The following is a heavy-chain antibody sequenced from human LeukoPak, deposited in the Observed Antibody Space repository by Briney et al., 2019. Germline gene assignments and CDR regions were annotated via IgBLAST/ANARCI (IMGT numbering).Heavy chain of an antibody. CDR1: GFNFGGYN. D-gene: IGHD5-18*01. Sequence: GGSLRLTCEASGFNFGGYNMNWVRQAPAKGPEWVAFMSATSGIKHYAENVQGRFTISRDNAKNSLYLQLNSLRAEDTAVYYCVRAFDGSSYGNGFWGEGTLVTVSS. V-gene: IGHV3-48*04. CDR2: MSATSGIK. J-gene: IGHJ4*02. CDR3: VRAFDGSSYGNGF.